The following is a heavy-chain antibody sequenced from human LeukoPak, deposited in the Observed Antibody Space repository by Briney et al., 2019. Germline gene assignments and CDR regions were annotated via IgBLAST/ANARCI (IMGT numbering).Heavy chain of an antibody. V-gene: IGHV3-30-3*01. CDR2: IPYDGSNK. CDR3: ARDPDGRPGDY. Sequence: PGGSLRLSCAASGFTFSSYATHWVRQAPGKGLEWVAVIPYDGSNKYYADSVKGRFTISRDNSKNTLYLQMNSLRAEDTAVYYCARDPDGRPGDYWGQGTLVTVSS. CDR1: GFTFSSYA. J-gene: IGHJ4*02.